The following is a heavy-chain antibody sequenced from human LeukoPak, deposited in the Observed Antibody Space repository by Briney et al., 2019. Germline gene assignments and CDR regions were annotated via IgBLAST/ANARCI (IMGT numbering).Heavy chain of an antibody. CDR2: ISYDGSNK. Sequence: GGSLRLSCAASGFTFSSYAMHWVCQAPGKGLEWVAVISYDGSNKYYADSVKGRFTISRDNSKNTLYLQMNSLRAEDTAVYYCARNAVYYHSSGYYYRRCCYYMDVWGKGTTVTISS. V-gene: IGHV3-30*04. CDR1: GFTFSSYA. CDR3: ARNAVYYHSSGYYYRRCCYYMDV. D-gene: IGHD3-22*01. J-gene: IGHJ6*03.